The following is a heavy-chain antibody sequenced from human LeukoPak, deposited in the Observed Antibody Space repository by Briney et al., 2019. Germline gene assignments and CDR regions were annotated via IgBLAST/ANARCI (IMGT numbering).Heavy chain of an antibody. CDR1: GYTFTDYD. D-gene: IGHD2-21*02. Sequence: ASVKVSCKDSGYTFTDYDIHWVRQAPGQGLEWMGWINPNSGGTNYAQKFQGRATMTWDTSISTAYMELSRLRSDDTAVYYCAREEGDWGDAFDIWGQGTLVTVSS. CDR2: INPNSGGT. V-gene: IGHV1-2*02. J-gene: IGHJ3*02. CDR3: AREEGDWGDAFDI.